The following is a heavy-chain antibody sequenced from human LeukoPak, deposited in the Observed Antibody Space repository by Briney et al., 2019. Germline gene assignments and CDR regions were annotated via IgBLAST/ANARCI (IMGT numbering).Heavy chain of an antibody. CDR1: GYTFTGYY. CDR3: ARETGYAYGRAPLDY. Sequence: ASVKVSCKASGYTFTGYYMHWVRQAPGQGLEWMGWVNPTSGGTNYAQKFQGKVTMTRDTSISTAYMELSRLRSDDTAVYYCARETGYAYGRAPLDYWGQGTLVTVSS. J-gene: IGHJ4*02. V-gene: IGHV1-2*02. CDR2: VNPTSGGT. D-gene: IGHD5-18*01.